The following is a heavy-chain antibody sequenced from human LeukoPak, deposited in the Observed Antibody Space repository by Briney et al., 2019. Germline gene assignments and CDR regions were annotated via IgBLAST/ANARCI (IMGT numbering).Heavy chain of an antibody. J-gene: IGHJ4*02. Sequence: GGSLRLSCAASGFIFSSYSMNWVRQAPGKGLEWVSSISSSSSYIYYADSVKGRFTISRDNAKNSLYLQMNSLRAEDTAMYYCARDVPSKSFDYWGQGTLVTVSS. CDR2: ISSSSSYI. D-gene: IGHD2-2*01. CDR3: ARDVPSKSFDY. V-gene: IGHV3-21*01. CDR1: GFIFSSYS.